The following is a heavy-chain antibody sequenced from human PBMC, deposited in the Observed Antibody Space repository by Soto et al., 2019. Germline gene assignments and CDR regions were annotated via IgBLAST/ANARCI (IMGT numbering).Heavy chain of an antibody. CDR2: IQSKAEGGAT. Sequence: PGGSLRLSCATSGFTFSNAWMNWVRQAPGKGLEWIGHIQSKAEGGATDYVAPVKGRFSISRDDSKNTVYLQMNSLKTEDTAVYFCATDLPTAGAGELDYWGQGTRVTVSS. CDR1: GFTFSNAW. J-gene: IGHJ4*02. D-gene: IGHD6-19*01. V-gene: IGHV3-15*01. CDR3: ATDLPTAGAGELDY.